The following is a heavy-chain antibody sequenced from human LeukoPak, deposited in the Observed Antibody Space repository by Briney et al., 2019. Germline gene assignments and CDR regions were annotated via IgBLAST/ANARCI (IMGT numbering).Heavy chain of an antibody. CDR1: GGTFSSYA. CDR2: IIPIFGTA. CDR3: ARAIVGASIVPGSFDY. D-gene: IGHD1-26*01. V-gene: IGHV1-69*01. J-gene: IGHJ4*02. Sequence: SVKVSCKASGGTFSSYAISWVRQAPGQGLEWMGGIIPIFGTANYAQKFQGRVTITADESTSTAYMELSSLRSEDRAVYYCARAIVGASIVPGSFDYWGQGTLVTVSS.